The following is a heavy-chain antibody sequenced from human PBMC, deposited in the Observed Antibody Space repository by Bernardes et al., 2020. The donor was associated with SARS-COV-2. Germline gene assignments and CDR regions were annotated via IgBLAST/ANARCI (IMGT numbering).Heavy chain of an antibody. J-gene: IGHJ3*01. V-gene: IGHV3-23*01. CDR1: GFTFSNCA. CDR2: VNSAGTT. Sequence: GGTLRLSCVASGFTFSNCAMSWFRQSPGKGLEWISAVNSAGTTYYADSVRGRFTAARDNSKNTLYLQRSSLRSEDTAVYYCARVVSGPHVGADAFAVWGRGTTVTVSS. D-gene: IGHD2-21*02. CDR3: ARVVSGPHVGADAFAV.